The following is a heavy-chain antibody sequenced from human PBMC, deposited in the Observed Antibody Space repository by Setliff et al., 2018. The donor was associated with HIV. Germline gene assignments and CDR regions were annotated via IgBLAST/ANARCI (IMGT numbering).Heavy chain of an antibody. CDR1: GFTFSKYW. J-gene: IGHJ4*02. CDR3: ARDPYWLEGYFDY. CDR2: VNPDGSEA. V-gene: IGHV3-7*01. Sequence: PGGSLRLSCAASGFTFSKYWMSWVRQAPGKGLEWVASVNPDGSEASSVGSMKGRFTVSRDNAKNSLYLQMDSLRVEDTGFYYCARDPYWLEGYFDYWGPGTLVTVSS. D-gene: IGHD6-19*01.